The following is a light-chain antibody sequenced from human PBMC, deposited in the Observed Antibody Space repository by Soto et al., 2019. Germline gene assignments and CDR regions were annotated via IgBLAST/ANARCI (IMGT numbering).Light chain of an antibody. J-gene: IGKJ1*01. Sequence: EIVMTHSPATLSVSPWEGATLSCRASQSVSSKLAWYQQKPGQAPRLLIYGASSRATGMPDRFSGSGSGTDFTLTISRLEPEDFAVYYCQQYGSSPKTFGQGTKVDIK. CDR3: QQYGSSPKT. CDR1: QSVSSK. V-gene: IGKV3-20*01. CDR2: GAS.